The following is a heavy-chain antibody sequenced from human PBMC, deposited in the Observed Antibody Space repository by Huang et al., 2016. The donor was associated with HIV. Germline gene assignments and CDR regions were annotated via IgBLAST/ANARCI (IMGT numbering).Heavy chain of an antibody. Sequence: QVQLVQSGAEVKKPGSSVKLSCQSSGGGSSSYAISWVRQARGQGLEWMGGISPIFGTTDYAPRFQGRVPITADESTNTAYIELSSLEYDDTALYYCARSGPRWGLATIWTLVYWGQGTLVTVSS. J-gene: IGHJ4*02. V-gene: IGHV1-69*13. CDR1: GGGSSSYA. D-gene: IGHD5-12*01. CDR2: ISPIFGTT. CDR3: ARSGPRWGLATIWTLVY.